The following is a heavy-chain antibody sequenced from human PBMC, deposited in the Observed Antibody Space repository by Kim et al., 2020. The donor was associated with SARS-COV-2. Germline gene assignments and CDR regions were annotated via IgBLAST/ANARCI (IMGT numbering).Heavy chain of an antibody. D-gene: IGHD2-2*01. J-gene: IGHJ4*02. V-gene: IGHV3-15*01. CDR2: IKSKTDGGTA. CDR3: TTGSMR. CDR1: GIPFSNAW. Sequence: GGSLRLSCAVSGIPFSNAWFNWVRQSPGKGLEWVGRIKSKTDGGTADLAAPVKGRFAISRDDSKNTLSLLMNNVETDDSAVYYCTTGSMRWGQGTLVTV.